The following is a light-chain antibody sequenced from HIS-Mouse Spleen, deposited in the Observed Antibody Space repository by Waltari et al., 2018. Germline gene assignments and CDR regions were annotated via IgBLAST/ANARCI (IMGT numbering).Light chain of an antibody. V-gene: IGLV2-11*01. CDR1: SSDVGGYTY. J-gene: IGLJ1*01. Sequence: QSALTQPRSVSGSPGQSVTISRTGTSSDVGGYTYVSWYQQHPGKAPKLMIYDVSKRPSGVPDRFSGSKSGNTASLTISGLQAEDEADYYCCSYAGSYTFYVFGTGTKVTVL. CDR3: CSYAGSYTFYV. CDR2: DVS.